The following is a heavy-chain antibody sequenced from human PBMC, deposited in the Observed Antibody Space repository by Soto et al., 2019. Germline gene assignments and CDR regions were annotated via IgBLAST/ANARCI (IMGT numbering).Heavy chain of an antibody. J-gene: IGHJ4*02. V-gene: IGHV3-48*01. CDR2: ISSSSSTI. D-gene: IGHD6-6*01. CDR3: ARDGTDNIAARPIDY. CDR1: GFTFSSYS. Sequence: GGSLRLSCAASGFTFSSYSMNWVRQAPGKGLEWVSYISSSSSTIYYADSVKGRFTISRDNAKNSLYLQMNSLRAEDTAVYYCARDGTDNIAARPIDYWGQGTLVTVSS.